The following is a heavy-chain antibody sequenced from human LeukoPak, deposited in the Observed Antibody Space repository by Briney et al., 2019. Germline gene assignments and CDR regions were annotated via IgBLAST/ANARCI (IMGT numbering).Heavy chain of an antibody. CDR1: GFTFDDYA. V-gene: IGHV3-9*01. D-gene: IGHD3-3*01. CDR3: AGIRFLEWPSYYYYMDV. CDR2: ISWNSGSI. Sequence: GGSLRLSCAPSGFTFDDYAMQWVRQARGEGLEWVSGISWNSGSIGYADSVKGRFTISRDNAKNPLYLQMNSLRAEDTALYYCAGIRFLEWPSYYYYMDVWGKGTTVTVSS. J-gene: IGHJ6*03.